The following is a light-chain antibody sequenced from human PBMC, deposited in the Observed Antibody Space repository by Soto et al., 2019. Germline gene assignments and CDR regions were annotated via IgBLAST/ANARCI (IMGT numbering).Light chain of an antibody. J-gene: IGLJ3*02. Sequence: QSALTQPASVSGSPGQSITISCTGTSSDVGNYNLVSWYQQHPGKDPKLMIYEGIKRPSGVSNRFSGSMSGNTASLTISGLQAEDEADYYCCSYASSSTWVFGGGTKLTVL. CDR3: CSYASSSTWV. CDR1: SSDVGNYNL. CDR2: EGI. V-gene: IGLV2-23*01.